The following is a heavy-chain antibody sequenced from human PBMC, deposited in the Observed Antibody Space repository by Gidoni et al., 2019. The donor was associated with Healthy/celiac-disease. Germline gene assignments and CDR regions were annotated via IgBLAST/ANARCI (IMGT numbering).Heavy chain of an antibody. D-gene: IGHD4-4*01. CDR2: IWYDGSNK. J-gene: IGHJ6*02. CDR1: GFTFSSYG. CDR3: ARGFPYSNYDPPTDYYGMDV. Sequence: QVQLVESGGGVVQPGRSLRLSCAASGFTFSSYGMHWVRQAPGKGLEWVAVIWYDGSNKYYADSVKGRFTISRDNSKNTLYLQMNSLRAEDTAVYYCARGFPYSNYDPPTDYYGMDVWGQGTTVTVSS. V-gene: IGHV3-33*01.